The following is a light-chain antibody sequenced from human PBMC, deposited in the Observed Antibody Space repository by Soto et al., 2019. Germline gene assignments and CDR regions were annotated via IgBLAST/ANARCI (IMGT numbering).Light chain of an antibody. J-gene: IGKJ5*01. CDR1: QTISNY. CDR2: AAS. Sequence: DIQMTPSPSSLSASVVDRVTITCRASQTISNYLNWYQQKPGKAPKLLIYAASTLQSGVPSRFSGSGSGTDFTLTISSLQPEEFATYFCQQLNSYPITFGQGTRLEIK. CDR3: QQLNSYPIT. V-gene: IGKV1-39*01.